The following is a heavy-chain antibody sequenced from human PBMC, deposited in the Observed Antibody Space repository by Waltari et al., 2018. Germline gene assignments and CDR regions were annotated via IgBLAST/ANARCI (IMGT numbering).Heavy chain of an antibody. V-gene: IGHV3-7*01. Sequence: EVQLVESGGGLVQPGGSLRPSVSASGFTLSTFSMNWGRQVPGKGLECVANMKEAGSQTYYVDSVKGRCTISRDNAENSLYLQMNSLRAEDTAVYYCARAAYCGASCYYYIDHWGQGTLVTVSS. D-gene: IGHD2-21*02. CDR3: ARAAYCGASCYYYIDH. J-gene: IGHJ4*02. CDR2: MKEAGSQT. CDR1: GFTLSTFS.